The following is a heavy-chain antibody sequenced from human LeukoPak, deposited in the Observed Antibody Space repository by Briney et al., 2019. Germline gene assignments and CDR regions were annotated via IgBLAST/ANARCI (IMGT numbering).Heavy chain of an antibody. J-gene: IGHJ5*02. CDR1: GYTFTGYY. D-gene: IGHD5-12*01. V-gene: IGHV1-2*04. CDR3: ARGLGGYDNNWFDP. CDR2: INPNSSGT. Sequence: ASVKVPCKASGYTFTGYYMHWVRQAPGQGLEWMGWINPNSSGTNYAQKFQGWVIMTRDTSISTAYMELSRLRSDDTAVYYCARGLGGYDNNWFDPWGQGTLVTVSS.